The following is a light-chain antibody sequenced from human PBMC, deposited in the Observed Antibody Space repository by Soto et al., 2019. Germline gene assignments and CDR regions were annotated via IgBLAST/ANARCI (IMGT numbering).Light chain of an antibody. CDR2: GAS. CDR3: QQNDRLPQLS. V-gene: IGKV3-20*01. CDR1: QSMRNSY. Sequence: EIVLTQSPGTLSLSPGERATLSCRASQSMRNSYLAWYQQRPGQAPRLLIYGASTRATGIPDRFSGSGSGTDFTLTISRLEPEDSAMYFCQQNDRLPQLSFRPGTKGDIK. J-gene: IGKJ3*01.